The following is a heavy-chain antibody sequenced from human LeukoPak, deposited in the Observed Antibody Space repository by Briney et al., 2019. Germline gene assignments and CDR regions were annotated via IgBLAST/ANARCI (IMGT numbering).Heavy chain of an antibody. CDR3: AKDLAGSGSYSFDY. CDR1: GFTFSDYV. Sequence: SGGSLRLSCAASGFTFSDYVMHWVRQAPGKGLEWVAVISIDGNNKYYGDSVKGRFTISRDNSKNTLYLQMNSLRAEDTAVYYCAKDLAGSGSYSFDYWGQGTLVTVSS. J-gene: IGHJ4*02. V-gene: IGHV3-30*18. D-gene: IGHD1-26*01. CDR2: ISIDGNNK.